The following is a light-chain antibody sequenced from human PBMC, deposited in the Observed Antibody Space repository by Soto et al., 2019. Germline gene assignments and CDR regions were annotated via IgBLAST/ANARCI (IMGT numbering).Light chain of an antibody. J-gene: IGKJ1*01. Sequence: EIVLTQSPGTLSVSPGERATLSCRASQTISSNYLAWYQQKPGQAPSLLIYGTSSRATGIPDRFNGSGSGTDFPLTIGTLEPEDSAIYYCQQYVSWTFGQGTKVEIK. V-gene: IGKV3-20*01. CDR1: QTISSNY. CDR3: QQYVSWT. CDR2: GTS.